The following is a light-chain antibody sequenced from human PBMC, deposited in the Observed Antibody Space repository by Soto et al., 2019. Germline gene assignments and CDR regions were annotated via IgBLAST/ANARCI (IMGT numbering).Light chain of an antibody. J-gene: IGLJ1*01. V-gene: IGLV2-14*01. Sequence: QSVLTQPASVSGSPGQSITISCTGTSSDVGGYNYVSWYQQYPGKAPKLMIYDVRNRPSGVSNRFSGSKSGDTASLTISGLQADDEADYYCSSYTSSSTYVFVTGSKVTVL. CDR1: SSDVGGYNY. CDR2: DVR. CDR3: SSYTSSSTYV.